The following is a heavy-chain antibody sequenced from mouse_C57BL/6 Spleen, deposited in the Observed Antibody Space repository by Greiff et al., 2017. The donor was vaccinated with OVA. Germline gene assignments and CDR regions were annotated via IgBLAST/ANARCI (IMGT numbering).Heavy chain of an antibody. J-gene: IGHJ4*01. V-gene: IGHV3-6*01. CDR3: ARAGGNHYYAMDY. Sequence: DVKLQESGPGLVKPSQSLSLTCSVTGYSITSGYYWNWIRQFPGNKLEWMGYISYDGSNNYNPSLKNRISITRDTSKNQFFLKLNSVTTEDTATYYCARAGGNHYYAMDYWGQGTSVTVSS. CDR1: GYSITSGYY. CDR2: ISYDGSN. D-gene: IGHD2-1*01.